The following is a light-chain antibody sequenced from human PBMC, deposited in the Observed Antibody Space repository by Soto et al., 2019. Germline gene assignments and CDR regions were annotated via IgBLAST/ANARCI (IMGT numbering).Light chain of an antibody. CDR1: QSVLFSINQKKY. CDR2: WAS. CDR3: QQYYTTSPT. Sequence: DIVLTQSPDSVAVSLGERATINCKSSQSVLFSINQKKYLAGYHQKPGQPPKLLIYWASIRESGLPIRLSCSESGTNFTLTIRSLHADYASVYNCQQYYTTSPTFGLGTKVDVK. V-gene: IGKV4-1*01. J-gene: IGKJ1*01.